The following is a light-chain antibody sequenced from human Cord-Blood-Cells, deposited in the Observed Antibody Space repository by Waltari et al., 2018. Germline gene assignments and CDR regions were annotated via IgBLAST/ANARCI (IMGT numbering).Light chain of an antibody. V-gene: IGLV2-14*01. J-gene: IGLJ1*01. CDR2: DVS. CDR1: SSDVGGYNY. CDR3: SSYTSSSTYV. Sequence: QSALTQPASVSGSPGQSITISCTGTSSDVGGYNYVSWYQKHPGKAPKLMIYDVSNRPSGFSNRFSGSKSGNTASLTISGLQAEDEADYYCSSYTSSSTYVFGTGTKVTVL.